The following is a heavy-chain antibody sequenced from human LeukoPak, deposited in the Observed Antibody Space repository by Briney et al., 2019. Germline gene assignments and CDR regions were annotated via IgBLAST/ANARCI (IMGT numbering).Heavy chain of an antibody. J-gene: IGHJ4*02. V-gene: IGHV3-9*01. D-gene: IGHD5-12*01. Sequence: GGSLRLSCAASGFTFDDYAMHWVRQVPGKGLEWVSGISWNSGSIGYADSVKGRFTISRDNAKNSLYLQMNSLRAEDTALYYCAKDTPGYESDYWGQGTLVTVSS. CDR2: ISWNSGSI. CDR3: AKDTPGYESDY. CDR1: GFTFDDYA.